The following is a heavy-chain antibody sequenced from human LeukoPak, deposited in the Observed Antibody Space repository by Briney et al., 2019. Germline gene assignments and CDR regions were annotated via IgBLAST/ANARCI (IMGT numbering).Heavy chain of an antibody. CDR3: AKVRWGSDNALDS. CDR1: EFTFSSYA. D-gene: IGHD3-16*01. CDR2: TSFDESK. J-gene: IGHJ4*02. Sequence: QPGGSLRLSCTDSEFTFSSYAMHWVRQAPGKGLEWVAVTSFDESKYYADSVKGRFTISRDNSMNTLYLQMNSLRAEDTAVYYCAKVRWGSDNALDSWGQGTLVTGSS. V-gene: IGHV3-30*04.